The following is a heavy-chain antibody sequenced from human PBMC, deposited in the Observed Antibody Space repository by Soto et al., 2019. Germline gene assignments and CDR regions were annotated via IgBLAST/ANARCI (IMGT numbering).Heavy chain of an antibody. V-gene: IGHV3-48*03. CDR3: ARDRSYGDYFDS. Sequence: GGSLRLSCAASGFTFSSYEMNWVRQAPGKGLEWVSYISSSGSTIYYADSVKGRFTISRDNAKNSLYLQMNSLRAEDTAVYYCARDRSYGDYFDSWGQGTLVTVSS. CDR2: ISSSGSTI. CDR1: GFTFSSYE. J-gene: IGHJ4*02. D-gene: IGHD4-17*01.